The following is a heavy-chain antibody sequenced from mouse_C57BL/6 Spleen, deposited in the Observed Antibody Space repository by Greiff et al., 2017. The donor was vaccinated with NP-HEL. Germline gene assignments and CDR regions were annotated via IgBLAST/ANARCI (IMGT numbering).Heavy chain of an antibody. D-gene: IGHD3-1*01. CDR3: ARGHGGFAY. V-gene: IGHV1-61*01. CDR2: IYPSDSET. CDR1: GYTFTSYW. Sequence: QVQLQHPGAELVRPGSSVKLSCKASGYTFTSYWMDWVKQRPGQGLEWIGNIYPSDSETHYNQKFKDKATLTVDKSSSTAYMQLSSLTSEDSAVYYCARGHGGFAYWGQGTLVTVSA. J-gene: IGHJ3*01.